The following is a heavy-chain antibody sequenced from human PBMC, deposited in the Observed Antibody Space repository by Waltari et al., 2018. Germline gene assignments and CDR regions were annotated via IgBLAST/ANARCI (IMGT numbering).Heavy chain of an antibody. CDR3: AKSKSGYSNDHFDF. CDR2: INHSGTT. J-gene: IGHJ4*02. Sequence: QVQLQLWGAGLLKPSETLSLTCAVYGGSFSGYFWSWIRQPPGKGLEWSGEINHSGTTNYNPSLKSRVTMSVDTSKNQFSLKLTSVTAADTAVYYCAKSKSGYSNDHFDFWGQGTLVTVSS. V-gene: IGHV4-34*01. D-gene: IGHD6-13*01. CDR1: GGSFSGYF.